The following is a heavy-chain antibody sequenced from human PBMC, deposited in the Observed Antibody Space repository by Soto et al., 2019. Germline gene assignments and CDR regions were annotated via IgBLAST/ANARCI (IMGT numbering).Heavy chain of an antibody. J-gene: IGHJ3*02. CDR3: ATSSGVTPYDAFDI. CDR2: FDPEDGET. Sequence: GASVKVSCKVSGYTLTELSMHWVRQAPGKGLEWMGGFDPEDGETIYAQKFQGRVTMTEDTSTDTAYMELSSLRSEDTAVYYCATSSGVTPYDAFDIWGQGTMVTVSS. CDR1: GYTLTELS. D-gene: IGHD2-21*02. V-gene: IGHV1-24*01.